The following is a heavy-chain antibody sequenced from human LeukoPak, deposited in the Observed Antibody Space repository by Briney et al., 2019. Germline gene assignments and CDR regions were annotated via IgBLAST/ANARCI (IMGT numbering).Heavy chain of an antibody. Sequence: GASVKDSCKASGYTCIRYYMHWVRQAPGQRREWMGMINPSVGTTGSAQKFQGRVTVTRDTSTSTVYMEKSSLRAEYTAVYYCARGPKNYYYFDYWGQGTMVTVSS. V-gene: IGHV1-46*01. J-gene: IGHJ4*02. CDR2: INPSVGTT. CDR1: GYTCIRYY. D-gene: IGHD1-7*01. CDR3: ARGPKNYYYFDY.